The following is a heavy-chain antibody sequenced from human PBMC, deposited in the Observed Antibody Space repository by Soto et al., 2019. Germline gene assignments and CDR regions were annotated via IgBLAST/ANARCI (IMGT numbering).Heavy chain of an antibody. CDR2: ISGSGGST. CDR3: ARDTRTLTDY. D-gene: IGHD2-2*01. V-gene: IGHV3-23*01. CDR1: GFTFSSYA. Sequence: GGSLRLSCAASGFTFSSYAMSWVRQAPGKGLEWVSAISGSGGSTYYADSVKGRFTISRDNAKNSLYLQMNSLRAEDTAVYYCARDTRTLTDYWGQGTLVTVSS. J-gene: IGHJ4*02.